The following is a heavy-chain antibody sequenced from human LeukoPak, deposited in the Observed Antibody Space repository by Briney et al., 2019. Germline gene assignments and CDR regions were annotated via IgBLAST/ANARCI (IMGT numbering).Heavy chain of an antibody. CDR2: IYHSGST. J-gene: IGHJ4*02. CDR3: ARHAAQNYDYVRGSYRYTPFDY. CDR1: GYSISSGYY. V-gene: IGHV4-38-2*01. D-gene: IGHD3-16*02. Sequence: SETLSLTCAVSGYSISSGYYWGWIRQPPGKGLEWIGSIYHSGSTYYNPSLKSRVTISVDTSKNQFSLKLSSVTAADTAVYYCARHAAQNYDYVRGSYRYTPFDYWGQGTLVTVSS.